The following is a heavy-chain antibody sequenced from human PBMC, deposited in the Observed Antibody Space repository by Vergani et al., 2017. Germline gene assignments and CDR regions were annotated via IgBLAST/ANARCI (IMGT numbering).Heavy chain of an antibody. V-gene: IGHV3-48*04. CDR2: ISSSGSTI. CDR3: ARSPYHYGDFYFDY. CDR1: GFTFSSYG. J-gene: IGHJ4*02. D-gene: IGHD4-17*01. Sequence: VQLVESGGGVVQPGRSLRLSCAASGFTFSSYGMHWVRQAPGKGLEWVSYISSSGSTIYYADSVKGRFTISRDNAKNSLYLQMNSLRAEDTAVYYCARSPYHYGDFYFDYWGQGTLVTVSS.